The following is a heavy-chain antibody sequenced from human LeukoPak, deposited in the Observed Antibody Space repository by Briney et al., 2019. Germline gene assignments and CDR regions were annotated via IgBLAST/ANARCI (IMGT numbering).Heavy chain of an antibody. CDR1: GGSISSYY. J-gene: IGHJ4*02. Sequence: SETLSLTCTVSGGSISSYYWSWIRQPPGKGLEWVGYIYYSGSNNYNPSLKSRVTISVDTSKNQFSLKLSSLTAADTAVYYCARDRRVGATPYYFDYWGQGTLVTVSS. D-gene: IGHD1-26*01. CDR2: IYYSGSN. V-gene: IGHV4-59*01. CDR3: ARDRRVGATPYYFDY.